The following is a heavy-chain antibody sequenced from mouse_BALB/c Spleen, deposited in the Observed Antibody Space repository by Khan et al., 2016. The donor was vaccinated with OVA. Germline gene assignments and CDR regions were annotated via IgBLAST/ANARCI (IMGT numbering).Heavy chain of an antibody. CDR2: IDTATGNT. J-gene: IGHJ2*01. CDR3: GRINA. CDR1: GFNIKDTY. Sequence: VQLMQSGAELVKPGASVKLSCTASGFNIKDTYMHWVKQRPEQGLEWIGRIDTATGNTKSAQKFQGKATISADTSSNTAYLQISSLTSEDTAGYYCGRINAWGQGTTLTVSS. V-gene: IGHV14-3*02.